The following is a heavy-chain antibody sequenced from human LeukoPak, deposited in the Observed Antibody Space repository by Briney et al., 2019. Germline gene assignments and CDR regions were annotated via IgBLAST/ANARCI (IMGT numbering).Heavy chain of an antibody. CDR2: INPNSGGT. CDR1: GYTFTGYY. Sequence: ASVKVSCKASGYTFTGYYMHWVRQAPGQGLEWMGWINPNSGGTNYAQKFQGWVTMTRDTPISTAYMELSRLRSDDTAVYYCAREDGDYVSQYYFDYWGQGTLVTVSS. CDR3: AREDGDYVSQYYFDY. D-gene: IGHD4-17*01. V-gene: IGHV1-2*04. J-gene: IGHJ4*02.